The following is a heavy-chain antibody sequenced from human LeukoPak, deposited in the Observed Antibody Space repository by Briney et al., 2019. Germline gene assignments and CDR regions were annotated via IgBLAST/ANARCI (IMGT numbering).Heavy chain of an antibody. D-gene: IGHD3-10*01. J-gene: IGHJ4*02. CDR3: AKDLLLSFGELLFDY. CDR2: IRYDGSNK. Sequence: GGSLRLSCAASGFTFSSYAMSWVRQAPGKGLEWVAFIRYDGSNKYYADSVKGRFTISRDNSKNTLYLQMNSLRAEDTAVYYCAKDLLLSFGELLFDYWGQGTLVTVSS. V-gene: IGHV3-30*02. CDR1: GFTFSSYA.